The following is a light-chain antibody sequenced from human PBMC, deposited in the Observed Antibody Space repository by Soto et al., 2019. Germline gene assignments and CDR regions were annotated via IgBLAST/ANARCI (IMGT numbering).Light chain of an antibody. CDR3: QQYNSFSRT. V-gene: IGKV1-5*01. Sequence: DIQLTQSPSTLSASITDRVTITCRASQRIAARLAWYHQKPGKATKLLMYDASILESGVPSRFSGSGYGTEFTLAINGLQLDDSATYYCQQYNSFSRTFGGGTMVDIK. J-gene: IGKJ4*01. CDR1: QRIAAR. CDR2: DAS.